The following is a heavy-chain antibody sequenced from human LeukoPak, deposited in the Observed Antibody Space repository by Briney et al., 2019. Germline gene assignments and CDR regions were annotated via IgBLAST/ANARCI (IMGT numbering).Heavy chain of an antibody. D-gene: IGHD3-3*02. CDR1: GGSISSSSYY. Sequence: SETLSLTCTVSGGSISSSSYYWGWIRQPPGKGLEWIGSIYYSGSTYYNPSLKSRVTISVDTPKNQFSLKLSSVTAADTAVYYRARRLYKEGLADYWGQGTLVTVSS. V-gene: IGHV4-39*01. CDR3: ARRLYKEGLADY. J-gene: IGHJ4*02. CDR2: IYYSGST.